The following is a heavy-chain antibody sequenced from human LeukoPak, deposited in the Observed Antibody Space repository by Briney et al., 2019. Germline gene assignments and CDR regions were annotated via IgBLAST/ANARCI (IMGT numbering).Heavy chain of an antibody. CDR1: GGSFSGYY. J-gene: IGHJ1*01. CDR3: AREYGSGSYYNQKYFQH. D-gene: IGHD3-10*01. V-gene: IGHV4-34*01. Sequence: PSETLSLTCAVYGGSFSGYYWSWIRQPPGKGLEWIGEINHSGSTNYNPSLKSRVTVSVDTSKNQFSLKLSSVTAADTAVYYCAREYGSGSYYNQKYFQHWGQGTLVTVSS. CDR2: INHSGST.